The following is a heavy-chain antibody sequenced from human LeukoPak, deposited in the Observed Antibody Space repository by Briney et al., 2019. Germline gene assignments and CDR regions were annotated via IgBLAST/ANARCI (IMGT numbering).Heavy chain of an antibody. CDR1: GGSISSGSYY. Sequence: SETLSLTCTVSGGSISSGSYYWSWIRQPAGKGLEWIGRIYTSGSTNYNPSLKSRVTISVDTSKNQFSLKLSSVTAADTAVYYCARLILGITVTTPDYWGQGTLVTVSS. CDR2: IYTSGST. J-gene: IGHJ4*02. V-gene: IGHV4-61*02. D-gene: IGHD4-11*01. CDR3: ARLILGITVTTPDY.